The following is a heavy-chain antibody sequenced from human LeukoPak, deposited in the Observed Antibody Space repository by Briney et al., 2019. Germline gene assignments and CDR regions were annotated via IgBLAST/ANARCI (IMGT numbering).Heavy chain of an antibody. CDR2: IYHSGST. J-gene: IGHJ4*02. V-gene: IGHV4-30-2*01. Sequence: PSQTLSLTCAVSGGSISSGGYSWSWIRQPPGKGLEWIGYIYHSGSTYYNPSLKSRVTISVDRSKNQFSLKLSSVTAADTAVYYCARAGVERYSGSYYFDYWGQGNLVTVSS. D-gene: IGHD1-26*01. CDR1: GGSISSGGYS. CDR3: ARAGVERYSGSYYFDY.